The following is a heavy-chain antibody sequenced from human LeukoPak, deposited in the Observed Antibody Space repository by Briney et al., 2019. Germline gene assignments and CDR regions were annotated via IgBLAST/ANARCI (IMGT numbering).Heavy chain of an antibody. CDR3: ARAPSPRITMVRGVTTRRGYWFDP. CDR1: GYTFTSYY. Sequence: GASVKVSCKASGYTFTSYYMHWVRQAPGQGLEWMGIINPSGGSTSYAQKFQGRVTMTRDTSTSTVYMELSSLRSEDTAVYYCARAPSPRITMVRGVTTRRGYWFDPWGQGTLVTVSS. D-gene: IGHD3-10*01. J-gene: IGHJ5*02. CDR2: INPSGGST. V-gene: IGHV1-46*01.